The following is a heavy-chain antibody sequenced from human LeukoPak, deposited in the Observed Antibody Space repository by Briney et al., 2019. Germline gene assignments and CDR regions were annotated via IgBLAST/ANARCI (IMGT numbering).Heavy chain of an antibody. V-gene: IGHV3-53*01. D-gene: IGHD3-10*01. CDR2: IYSGCST. CDR1: VFTVSINY. CDR3: ARGARLTMVRGVIRYYYMDV. J-gene: IGHJ6*03. Sequence: GGSLRLSCAASVFTVSINYMSGVRQAPGKGLECVSVIYSGCSTFYADSVKGRFTISRDNSKNTLSLQMNILRAEDTAVYYCARGARLTMVRGVIRYYYMDVWGKGTTVTISS.